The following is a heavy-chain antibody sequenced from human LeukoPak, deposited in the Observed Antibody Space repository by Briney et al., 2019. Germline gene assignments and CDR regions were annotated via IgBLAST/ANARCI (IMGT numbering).Heavy chain of an antibody. CDR3: ARVRLGRYWFDP. CDR2: ISAYNGNT. V-gene: IGHV1-18*01. CDR1: GYTFTSYG. J-gene: IGHJ5*02. Sequence: ASVKVSCKASGYTFTSYGISWVRQAPGQGLEWMGWISAYNGNTNYAQKLQGRVTMTTDTSTSTAYMELRSLRSDDTAVYHCARVRLGRYWFDPWGQGTLVTVSS. D-gene: IGHD1-26*01.